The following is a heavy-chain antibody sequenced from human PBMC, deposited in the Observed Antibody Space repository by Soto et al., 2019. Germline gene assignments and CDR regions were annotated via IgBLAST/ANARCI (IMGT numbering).Heavy chain of an antibody. D-gene: IGHD2-21*01. J-gene: IGHJ4*02. Sequence: PSETLSLTCTVSGGSISSYYWSWIRQPPGKGLEWIRYIYYSGSTNYNPSLKSRVTISVDTSKNQFSLKLSSVTAADTAVYYCARVGGDGYNLHYFDYWGQGTLVTVSS. CDR1: GGSISSYY. V-gene: IGHV4-59*01. CDR2: IYYSGST. CDR3: ARVGGDGYNLHYFDY.